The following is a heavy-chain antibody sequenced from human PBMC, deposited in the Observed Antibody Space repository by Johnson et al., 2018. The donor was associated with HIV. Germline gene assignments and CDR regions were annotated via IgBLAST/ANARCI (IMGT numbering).Heavy chain of an antibody. Sequence: VQLVESGGGLVQPGGSLRLSCAASGFTFSSYAMSWVRQAPGKGLEWVANIKQDGSEKYYADSVKGRFTISRDNSKNTLYLQMNSLRAEDTAVYYCAKDRDYYGSGLIWGQGTMVTVSS. J-gene: IGHJ3*02. CDR2: IKQDGSEK. D-gene: IGHD3-10*01. CDR3: AKDRDYYGSGLI. CDR1: GFTFSSYA. V-gene: IGHV3-7*01.